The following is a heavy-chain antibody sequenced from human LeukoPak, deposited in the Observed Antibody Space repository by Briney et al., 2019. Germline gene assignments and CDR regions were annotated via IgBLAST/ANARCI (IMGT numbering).Heavy chain of an antibody. D-gene: IGHD3-10*01. CDR1: GFTFSSYS. J-gene: IGHJ4*02. CDR2: ISSSSSYI. Sequence: GGSLRLSCAASGFTFSSYSMNWVRQAPGKGLEWVPSISSSSSYIYYADSVKGRFTISRDNAKNSLYLQMNSLRAEDTAVYYCARDTAIYYGSGSYSSFDYWGQGTLVTVSS. CDR3: ARDTAIYYGSGSYSSFDY. V-gene: IGHV3-21*01.